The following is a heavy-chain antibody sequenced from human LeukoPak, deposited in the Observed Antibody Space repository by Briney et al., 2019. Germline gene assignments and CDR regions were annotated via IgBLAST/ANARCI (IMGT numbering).Heavy chain of an antibody. CDR1: GYTFTGYY. CDR2: INPNGGGT. Sequence: ASVKVSCKASGYTFTGYYMHWVRQAPGQGLEWMGWINPNGGGTNYAQKFQGRVTMTRDTSISTAYMELSRLRSDDTAVYYCARAVGATNNAFDIWGQGTMVTVSS. D-gene: IGHD1-26*01. CDR3: ARAVGATNNAFDI. J-gene: IGHJ3*02. V-gene: IGHV1-2*02.